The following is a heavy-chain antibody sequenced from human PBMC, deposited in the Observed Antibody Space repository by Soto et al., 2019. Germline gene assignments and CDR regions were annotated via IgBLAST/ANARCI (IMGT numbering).Heavy chain of an antibody. CDR1: GFTFSSYS. J-gene: IGHJ4*02. CDR3: AGSIWGSYRYTYYFDY. D-gene: IGHD3-16*02. CDR2: ISSSSSYI. V-gene: IGHV3-21*01. Sequence: GSLRLSCAASGFTFSSYSMNWVRQAPGKGLEWVSSISSSSSYIYYADSVKGRFTISRDNAKNSLYLQMNSLRAEDTAVYYCAGSIWGSYRYTYYFDYWGQGTLVTVSS.